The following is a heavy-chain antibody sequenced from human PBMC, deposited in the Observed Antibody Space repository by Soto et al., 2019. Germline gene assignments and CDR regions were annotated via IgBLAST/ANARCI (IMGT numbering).Heavy chain of an antibody. CDR3: ARGPGGSDGNGDY. D-gene: IGHD5-12*01. CDR2: IIPIFGTA. CDR1: GGTFSSYA. J-gene: IGHJ4*02. V-gene: IGHV1-69*13. Sequence: SVKVSCKASGGTFSSYAISWVRQAPGQGLEWMGEIIPIFGTANYAQKFQGRVTITADESTSTAYLKLSSLRSEDTVVYYCARGPGGSDGNGDYWGQGTLVTVSS.